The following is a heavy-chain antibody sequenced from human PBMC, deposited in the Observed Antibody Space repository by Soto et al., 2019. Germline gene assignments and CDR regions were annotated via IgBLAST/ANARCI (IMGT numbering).Heavy chain of an antibody. CDR1: GFTFSNYA. CDR2: VSYDGNNQ. D-gene: IGHD2-21*01. J-gene: IGHJ2*01. V-gene: IGHV3-30-3*01. Sequence: QVQLVESGGGVVQPGRSLRLSCAASGFTFSNYAMHWVRQAPGKGLEWVAIVSYDGNNQYYADSVKGRFTISRDNSENRLYLQMNGLRAEDTAVYYCARDGGTQVWRPWYFDLWGRGTLVTVSS. CDR3: ARDGGTQVWRPWYFDL.